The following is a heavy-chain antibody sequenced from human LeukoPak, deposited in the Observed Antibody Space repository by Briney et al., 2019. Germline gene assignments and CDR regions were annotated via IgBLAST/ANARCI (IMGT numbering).Heavy chain of an antibody. Sequence: GGSLRLSCAASGFIFSSYWMFWVRRAPGKGLLCVSRINSDGSSTSYADSVKGRFTISRDSSKNMMYLQMNSLTAEDTGIYYCAKHSSGSYFDSWGQGTLVTVSS. CDR2: INSDGSST. CDR3: AKHSSGSYFDS. CDR1: GFIFSSYW. V-gene: IGHV3-74*01. J-gene: IGHJ4*02. D-gene: IGHD3-22*01.